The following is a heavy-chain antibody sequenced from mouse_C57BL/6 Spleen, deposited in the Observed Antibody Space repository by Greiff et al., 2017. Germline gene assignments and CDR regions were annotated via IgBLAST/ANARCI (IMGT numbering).Heavy chain of an antibody. CDR2: IYPSDSET. V-gene: IGHV1-61*01. D-gene: IGHD1-1*01. CDR3: ARSYYGSSPLFDY. CDR1: GYTFTSYW. J-gene: IGHJ2*01. Sequence: QVQLQQPGAELVRPGSSVKLSCKASGYTFTSYWMDWVKQRPGQGLEWIGNIYPSDSETHYNQKFKDKATLTVDKSSSTAYMQLSSLTSEDSAVYYCARSYYGSSPLFDYWGQGTTLTVSS.